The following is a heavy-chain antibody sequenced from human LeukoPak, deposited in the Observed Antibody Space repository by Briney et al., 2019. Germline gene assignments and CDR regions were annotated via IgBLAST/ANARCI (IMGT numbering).Heavy chain of an antibody. CDR3: ARSSGSYRPFDS. CDR1: GFTFSSFE. V-gene: IGHV3-48*03. CDR2: ISHTFDI. Sequence: PGGSLRLSCAASGFTFSSFEVNWVRQAPGKGLEWISHISHTFDIKYADSVKGRFTISRDNAKNSQYLQMTSLRAQDTGIYYCARSSGSYRPFDSRGQGTLVIVSS. D-gene: IGHD3-22*01. J-gene: IGHJ4*02.